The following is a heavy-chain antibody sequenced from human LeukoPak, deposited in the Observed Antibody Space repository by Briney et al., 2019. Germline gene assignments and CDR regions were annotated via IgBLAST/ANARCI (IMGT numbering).Heavy chain of an antibody. CDR1: GFTFSSYA. J-gene: IGHJ4*02. CDR3: AREAYSNYGTFDY. V-gene: IGHV3-21*01. D-gene: IGHD4-11*01. CDR2: ISSSSSYI. Sequence: EGSLRLSCAASGFTFSSYAMHWVRQAPGRGLEWVSSISSSSSYIYYADSVKGRFTISRDNAKNSLYLQMNSLRAEDTAVYYCAREAYSNYGTFDYWGQGTLVTVSS.